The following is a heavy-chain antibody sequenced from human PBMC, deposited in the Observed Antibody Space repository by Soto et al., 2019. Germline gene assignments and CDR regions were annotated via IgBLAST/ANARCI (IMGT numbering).Heavy chain of an antibody. V-gene: IGHV3-74*01. CDR3: ARGSDTIFGVVISYYYGMDV. Sequence: GRSLRLSCAAAGFTFSSYWMHWVRQAPGKGLVWVSRINSDGSSTSYADSVKGRFTISRDNAKNTLYLQMNSLRAEDTAVYYCARGSDTIFGVVISYYYGMDVWGQGTTVTGSS. J-gene: IGHJ6*02. CDR1: GFTFSSYW. CDR2: INSDGSST. D-gene: IGHD3-3*01.